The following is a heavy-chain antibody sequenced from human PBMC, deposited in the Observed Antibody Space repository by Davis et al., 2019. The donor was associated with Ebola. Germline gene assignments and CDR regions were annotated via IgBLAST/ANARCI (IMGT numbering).Heavy chain of an antibody. CDR3: ARGGGNSLLDY. CDR1: GFTFSSYG. J-gene: IGHJ4*02. V-gene: IGHV3-30*03. CDR2: ISYDGSNK. D-gene: IGHD4-23*01. Sequence: GESLKISCAASGFTFSSYGMHWVRQAPGKGLEWVAVISYDGSNKYYADPVKGRFTISRDNSKNTLYLQMNSLRAEDTAVYYCARGGGNSLLDYWGQGTLVTVSS.